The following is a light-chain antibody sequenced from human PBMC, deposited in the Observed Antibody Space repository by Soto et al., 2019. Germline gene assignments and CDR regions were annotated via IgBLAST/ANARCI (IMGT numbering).Light chain of an antibody. V-gene: IGLV1-44*01. CDR3: AAWDDGLNGYV. J-gene: IGLJ1*01. CDR1: SSNIGTNT. CDR2: GAN. Sequence: QSVLTQTPSASGTPGQRVTISCSGSSSNIGTNTVQWHQQLPGTAPKLLMYGANQRPSGVPDRFSGSKSGTSASLAITGPQAGDEADYYCAAWDDGLNGYVFGTGTKVTVL.